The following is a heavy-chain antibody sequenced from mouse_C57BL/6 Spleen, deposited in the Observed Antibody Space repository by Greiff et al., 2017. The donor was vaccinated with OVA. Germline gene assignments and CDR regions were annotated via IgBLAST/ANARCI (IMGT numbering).Heavy chain of an antibody. CDR3: TTYSGDYGAWFAY. V-gene: IGHV14-1*01. CDR2: IDPEDGDT. CDR1: GFNIKDYY. D-gene: IGHD2-4*01. J-gene: IGHJ3*01. Sequence: EVLLVESGAELVRPGASVKLSCTASGFNIKDYYMHWVQQRPEQGLEWIGRIDPEDGDTEYAPKFQGKATMTADTSSNTAYLQLSSLTSEDTAVYYCTTYSGDYGAWFAYWGQGTLVTVSA.